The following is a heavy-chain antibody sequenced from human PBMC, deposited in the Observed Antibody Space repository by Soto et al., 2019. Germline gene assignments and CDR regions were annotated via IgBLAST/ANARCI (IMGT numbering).Heavy chain of an antibody. Sequence: SETLSLTCAVYGGSFSGYYWSWIRQPPGKGLEWIGEINHSGSTNYNPSLYSRVTISVDTSKNQFSLKLSSVTAADTAVYYCARVGSGITIFGVATMPYNWFDPWGQGTLVTVSS. V-gene: IGHV4-34*01. CDR2: INHSGST. CDR3: ARVGSGITIFGVATMPYNWFDP. D-gene: IGHD3-3*01. J-gene: IGHJ5*02. CDR1: GGSFSGYY.